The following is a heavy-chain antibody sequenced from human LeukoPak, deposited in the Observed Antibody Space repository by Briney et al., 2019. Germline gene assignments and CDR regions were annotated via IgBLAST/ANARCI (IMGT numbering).Heavy chain of an antibody. CDR2: IYYSGST. D-gene: IGHD3-22*01. Sequence: SETLSLTCTVSGGSISSGSYYWSWIRQPPGKGLECIGYIYYSGSTNYNPSLKSRVTISVDTSKNRFSLKLSSVTAADTAVYYCARARNYYDSSDYYYEGDAFDIWGQGTMVTVSS. CDR3: ARARNYYDSSDYYYEGDAFDI. J-gene: IGHJ3*02. CDR1: GGSISSGSYY. V-gene: IGHV4-61*01.